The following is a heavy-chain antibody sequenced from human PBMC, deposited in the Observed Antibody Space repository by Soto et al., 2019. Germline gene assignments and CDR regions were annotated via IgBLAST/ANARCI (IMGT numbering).Heavy chain of an antibody. CDR1: GYAFTSYD. D-gene: IGHD6-6*01. CDR3: ARTSRVAARAIGY. CDR2: MNPNSGNT. J-gene: IGHJ4*02. V-gene: IGHV1-8*01. Sequence: ASVKVSCKASGYAFTSYDINWVRQATGQGLEWMGWMNPNSGNTGYAQKFQGRVTMTRNTSISTAYMELSSLRSEDTAVYYCARTSRVAARAIGYWGQGTLVTVSS.